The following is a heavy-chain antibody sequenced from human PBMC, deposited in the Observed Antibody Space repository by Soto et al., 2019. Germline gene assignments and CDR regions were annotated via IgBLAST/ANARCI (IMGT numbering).Heavy chain of an antibody. V-gene: IGHV3-23*01. CDR1: GFTFSGYA. J-gene: IGHJ4*02. Sequence: GGSLRLSCVASGFTFSGYAMTWVRQAPGKGLEWVSTVTASGGGTFYANSVKGRFTISRDNSRNTLHLQMSSLRVEDTALYYCAKALVPALTAKFGYWGQGTLVTVSS. CDR2: VTASGGGT. CDR3: AKALVPALTAKFGY. D-gene: IGHD5-18*01.